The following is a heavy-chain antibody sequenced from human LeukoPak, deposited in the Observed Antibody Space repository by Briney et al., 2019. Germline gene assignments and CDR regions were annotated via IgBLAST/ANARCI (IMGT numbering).Heavy chain of an antibody. J-gene: IGHJ3*02. CDR3: AKDNFDSSGTQYDAFDT. Sequence: PGGSLRLSCAASGFTFSTYAMSWVRQAQGKGLEWVSAISGSRGSTYYADSVKGRFTISRDISKNTLYLQMNSLRAEDTAVYYCAKDNFDSSGTQYDAFDTWGQGTMVTVSS. CDR2: ISGSRGST. D-gene: IGHD3-22*01. CDR1: GFTFSTYA. V-gene: IGHV3-23*01.